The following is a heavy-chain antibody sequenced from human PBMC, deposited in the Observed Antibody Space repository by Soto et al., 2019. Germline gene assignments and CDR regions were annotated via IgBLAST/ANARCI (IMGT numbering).Heavy chain of an antibody. CDR1: DASIRGYY. J-gene: IGHJ4*02. Sequence: PSETLSLTCTVSDASIRGYYWSWIRQPPGEGLEWIGYFHYSGISNYNSSLKSRVTMSLDTSKDQFSPKLSSVSAADTAIYYCARGASNWQYFDYWGQGALVTVSS. V-gene: IGHV4-59*01. CDR3: ARGASNWQYFDY. CDR2: FHYSGIS. D-gene: IGHD4-4*01.